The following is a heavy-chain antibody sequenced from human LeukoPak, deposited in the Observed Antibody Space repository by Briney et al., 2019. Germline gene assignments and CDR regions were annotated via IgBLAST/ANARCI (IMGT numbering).Heavy chain of an antibody. Sequence: GASVKVSCKASGYTFTSYYMHWVRQAPGQGLEWMGIINPSGGSTSYAQKFQGRVTMTEDTSTDTAYMELSSLRSEDTAVYYCATWGLRGGYSGYGLFDYWGQGTLVTVSS. V-gene: IGHV1-46*01. D-gene: IGHD5-12*01. J-gene: IGHJ4*02. CDR3: ATWGLRGGYSGYGLFDY. CDR2: INPSGGST. CDR1: GYTFTSYY.